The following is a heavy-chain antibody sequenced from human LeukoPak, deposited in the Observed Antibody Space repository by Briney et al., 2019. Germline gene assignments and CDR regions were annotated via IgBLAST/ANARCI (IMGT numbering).Heavy chain of an antibody. J-gene: IGHJ4*02. CDR3: AQLYPLDY. CDR1: GFTFTTHA. D-gene: IGHD6-6*01. Sequence: GGSLRLSCTASGFTFTTHAMSWVRQAPGGGLQWVSSISLSGEDTYYADSVNGRFTISRDNSKNTVYLEMDSLRDDDTAVYFCAQLYPLDYWGQGTLVTVSS. CDR2: ISLSGEDT. V-gene: IGHV3-23*01.